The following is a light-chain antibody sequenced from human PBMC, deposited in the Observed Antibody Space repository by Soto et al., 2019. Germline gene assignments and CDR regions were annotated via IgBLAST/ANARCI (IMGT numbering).Light chain of an antibody. CDR1: QSISTY. CDR2: DAS. V-gene: IGKV1-39*01. J-gene: IGKJ1*01. CDR3: QQTYSTPWK. Sequence: DIQMTQSPSSLSASVGDRVTITCRASQSISTYLDWYQQKPGKAPKLLIHDASSLQSGVPSRFSGSGSGTDFALTINSLQPEDFATIYCQQTYSTPWKFGQGTKV.